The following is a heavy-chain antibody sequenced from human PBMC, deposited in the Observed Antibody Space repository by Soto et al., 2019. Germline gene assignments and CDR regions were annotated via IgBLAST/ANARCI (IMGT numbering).Heavy chain of an antibody. CDR2: ISGSGGST. J-gene: IGHJ5*02. Sequence: EVQLLESGGGLVQPGGSLRLSCAASGFTFSSYAMSWVRQAPGKGLEWVSAISGSGGSTYYADSVKGRFTISRDNSKNTPYLQMNSLRAEDTAVYYCANALVNYYDSSGYYSGWFDPWGQGTLVTVSS. CDR1: GFTFSSYA. CDR3: ANALVNYYDSSGYYSGWFDP. V-gene: IGHV3-23*01. D-gene: IGHD3-22*01.